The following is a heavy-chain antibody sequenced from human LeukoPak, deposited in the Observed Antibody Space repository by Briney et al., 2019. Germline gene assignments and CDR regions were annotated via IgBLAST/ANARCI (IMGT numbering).Heavy chain of an antibody. D-gene: IGHD6-13*01. V-gene: IGHV4-34*01. Sequence: SETLSLTCAVSGGSLSEFYWNWIRQSPVKGLEWIGEVNYSGSTTYNPSLKSRVTILVDTSKNQFSLKLSSVTAADTAVYYCAREAGGSSSWPRLGYYYYMDVWGKGTTVTVSS. CDR3: AREAGGSSSWPRLGYYYYMDV. CDR1: GGSLSEFY. J-gene: IGHJ6*03. CDR2: VNYSGST.